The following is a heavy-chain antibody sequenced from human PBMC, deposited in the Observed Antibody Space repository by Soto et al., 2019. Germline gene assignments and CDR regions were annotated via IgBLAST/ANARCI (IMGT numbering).Heavy chain of an antibody. J-gene: IGHJ6*02. D-gene: IGHD3-16*01. CDR3: ARLSRASFALDV. CDR2: IDPTDSYT. Sequence: PGESLKISCKGSGYNFITDWISWVRQMPGKGLEWMERIDPTDSYTKYSPSFEGHVTISADKSISTAYLQWSSLKASDSAVYYCARLSRASFALDVWGQGTTVTVSS. V-gene: IGHV5-10-1*01. CDR1: GYNFITDW.